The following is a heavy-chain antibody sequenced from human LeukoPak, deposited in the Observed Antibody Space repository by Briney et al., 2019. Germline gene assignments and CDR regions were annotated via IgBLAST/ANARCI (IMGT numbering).Heavy chain of an antibody. Sequence: GASVKVSCKASGYTFTGYYMHWVRQAPGQGLEWMGSILPIFDTTNYAQNFRGRVTFTADKSTTTAYMELSSPRSEDTAMYYCAAYTYYYDSSSYSKAFDIWGQGTMVTVAS. CDR1: GYTFTGYY. CDR2: ILPIFDTT. V-gene: IGHV1-69*06. J-gene: IGHJ3*02. D-gene: IGHD3-22*01. CDR3: AAYTYYYDSSSYSKAFDI.